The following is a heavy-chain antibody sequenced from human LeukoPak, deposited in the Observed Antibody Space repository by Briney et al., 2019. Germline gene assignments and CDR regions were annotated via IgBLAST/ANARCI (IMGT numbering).Heavy chain of an antibody. V-gene: IGHV3-23*01. CDR3: AKSDYYDSRRYFDY. D-gene: IGHD3-22*01. CDR1: GFTFSSYG. Sequence: GGSLRLSCAASGFTFSSYGMSWVRQAPGKGLEWVSAISGSGGSTYYADSVKGRFTISRDNSKNTLYLQMNSLRAEDTAVYYCAKSDYYDSRRYFDYWGQGTLVTVSS. J-gene: IGHJ4*02. CDR2: ISGSGGST.